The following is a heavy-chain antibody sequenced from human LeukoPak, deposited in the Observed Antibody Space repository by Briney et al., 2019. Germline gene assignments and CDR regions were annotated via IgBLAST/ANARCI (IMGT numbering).Heavy chain of an antibody. Sequence: SETLSLTCIVSGGSISTYYWSWIRQPAGKGLEWIGRIYTRGSTNYNPSLKSRVTMSVATSKNQFSLKLSSVTAADTAVYYCARDDRSNFLFDPWGQGTLVTVSS. D-gene: IGHD1-1*01. CDR2: IYTRGST. CDR3: ARDDRSNFLFDP. V-gene: IGHV4-4*07. CDR1: GGSISTYY. J-gene: IGHJ5*02.